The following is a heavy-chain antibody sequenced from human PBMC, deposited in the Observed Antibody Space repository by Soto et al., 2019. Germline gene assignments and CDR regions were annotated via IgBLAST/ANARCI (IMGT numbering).Heavy chain of an antibody. D-gene: IGHD2-15*01. CDR2: ISADNGNT. J-gene: IGHJ4*02. V-gene: IGHV1-18*01. CDR3: ARTEYILVVVSATLIDY. CDR1: GYTFTSYG. Sequence: QVQLVQSGAEVKKPGASVKVSCKASGYTFTSYGISWVRQAPGQGLEWMGWISADNGNTNYAQKLQGRVTMTTDTSKSTAYMEMRRLRSDDTAVYYCARTEYILVVVSATLIDYWGQGTMVTVSS.